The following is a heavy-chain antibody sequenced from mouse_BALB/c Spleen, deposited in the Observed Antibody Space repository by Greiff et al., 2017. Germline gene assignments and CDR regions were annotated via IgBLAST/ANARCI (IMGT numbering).Heavy chain of an antibody. CDR1: GFTFSSYA. V-gene: IGHV5-9-3*01. Sequence: EVNLVESGGGLVKPGGSLKLSCAASGFTFSSYAMSWVRQTPEKRLEWVATISSGGSYTYYPDSVKGRFTISRDNAKNTLYLQMSSLRSEDTAMYYCARTGHFDYWGQGTTLTVSS. CDR2: ISSGGSYT. J-gene: IGHJ2*01. CDR3: ARTGHFDY. D-gene: IGHD4-1*01.